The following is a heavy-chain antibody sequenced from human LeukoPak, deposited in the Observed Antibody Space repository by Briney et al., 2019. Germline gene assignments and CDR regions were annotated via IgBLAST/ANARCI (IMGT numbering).Heavy chain of an antibody. CDR2: ISSSSSYI. D-gene: IGHD4-11*01. V-gene: IGHV3-21*01. CDR3: AREGATVTTDYRIDY. CDR1: GFIFSSYS. Sequence: GGSLRLSCAASGFIFSSYSMNWVRQAPGKGLEWVSSISSSSSYIYYADSVKGRFTISRDNAKNSLYLQMNSLRAEDTAVYYCAREGATVTTDYRIDYWGQGTLVTVSS. J-gene: IGHJ4*02.